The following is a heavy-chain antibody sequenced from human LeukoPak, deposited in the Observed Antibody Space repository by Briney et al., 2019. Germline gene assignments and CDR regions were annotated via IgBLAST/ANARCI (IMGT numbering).Heavy chain of an antibody. CDR3: AKDRDKVEVIAAAGPPGY. D-gene: IGHD6-13*01. Sequence: GRSLRLSCAASGFTFSSYGMHWVRQAPGKGLEWVAVISYDGSNKYYADSVKGRVTISRDNSKNTLYLQMNSLRAEDTAVYYCAKDRDKVEVIAAAGPPGYWGQGTQVTVSS. CDR1: GFTFSSYG. J-gene: IGHJ4*02. CDR2: ISYDGSNK. V-gene: IGHV3-30*18.